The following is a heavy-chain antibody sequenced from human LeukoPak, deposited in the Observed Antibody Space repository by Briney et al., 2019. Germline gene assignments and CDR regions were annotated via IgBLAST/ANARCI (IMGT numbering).Heavy chain of an antibody. Sequence: SETLSLTCAVYGGSFSGYYWSWIRQPPGKGLEWIGEINHSGSTNYNPSLKSRVTISVDTSKNQFSLKLSSVTAADTAVYYCAILYIPTLIAAAGPAYIGDEAFDIWGQGTMVTVSS. V-gene: IGHV4-34*01. J-gene: IGHJ3*02. CDR2: INHSGST. CDR3: AILYIPTLIAAAGPAYIGDEAFDI. CDR1: GGSFSGYY. D-gene: IGHD6-13*01.